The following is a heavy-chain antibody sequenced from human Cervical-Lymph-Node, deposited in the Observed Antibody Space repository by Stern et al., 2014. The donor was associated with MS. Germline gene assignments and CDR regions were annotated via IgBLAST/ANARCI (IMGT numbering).Heavy chain of an antibody. V-gene: IGHV1-46*03. Sequence: QVQLVESGAEVKKPGASVKVSCKASQYTFTSYHMHWVRQAPGQGLEWMGIINPNGGSTSYAQKFQGRVTMTRDTSKSTAYMELSGLRSEDTAVYYCTREKYGGNYLDYWGQGTLVTVSS. CDR1: QYTFTSYH. J-gene: IGHJ4*02. CDR3: TREKYGGNYLDY. D-gene: IGHD4-23*01. CDR2: INPNGGST.